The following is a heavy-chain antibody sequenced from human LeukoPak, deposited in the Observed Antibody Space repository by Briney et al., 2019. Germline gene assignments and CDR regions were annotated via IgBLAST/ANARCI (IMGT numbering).Heavy chain of an antibody. CDR1: SGSISRGHW. V-gene: IGHV4-4*02. Sequence: SETLSLTCVVSSGSISRGHWWSWVRQPPGKGLEWIGEIYHSGSTKYNPSLKSRVTISVDKSKNQFSLTLSSVTAADTAVYYCTRLDEGYYGMDVWGQGTTVTVSS. CDR2: IYHSGST. D-gene: IGHD3-9*01. J-gene: IGHJ6*02. CDR3: TRLDEGYYGMDV.